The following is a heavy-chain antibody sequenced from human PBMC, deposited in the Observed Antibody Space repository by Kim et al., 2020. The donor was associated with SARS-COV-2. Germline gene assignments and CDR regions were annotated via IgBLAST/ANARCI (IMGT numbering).Heavy chain of an antibody. CDR3: AKARLPTKLYNRFDP. D-gene: IGHD1-1*01. J-gene: IGHJ5*02. Sequence: GGSLRLSCAASGFTFSSYGMHWVRQAPGKGLEWVAVISYDGSNKYYADSVKGRFTISRDNSKNTLYLQMNSLRAEDTAVYYCAKARLPTKLYNRFDPWG. V-gene: IGHV3-30*18. CDR2: ISYDGSNK. CDR1: GFTFSSYG.